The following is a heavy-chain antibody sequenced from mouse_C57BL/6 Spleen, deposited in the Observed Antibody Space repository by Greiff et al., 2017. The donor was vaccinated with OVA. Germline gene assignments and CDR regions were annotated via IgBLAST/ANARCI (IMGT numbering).Heavy chain of an antibody. CDR3: ARVGIYYDFDV. CDR1: GYSITSGYY. J-gene: IGHJ1*03. CDR2: ISYDGSN. Sequence: EVHLVESGPGLVKPSQSLSLTCSVTGYSITSGYYWNWIRQFPGNKLEWMGYISYDGSNNYNPSLKNRISITRDTSKNQFFLKLNSVTTEDTATYYCARVGIYYDFDVWGTGTTVTVSS. D-gene: IGHD2-1*01. V-gene: IGHV3-6*01.